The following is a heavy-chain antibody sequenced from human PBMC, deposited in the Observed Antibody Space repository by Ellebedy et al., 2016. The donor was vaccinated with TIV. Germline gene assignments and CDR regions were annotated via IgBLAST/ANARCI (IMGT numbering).Heavy chain of an antibody. CDR1: GGSISSYY. D-gene: IGHD5-18*01. V-gene: IGHV4-4*08. CDR2: IYYSGST. J-gene: IGHJ4*02. CDR3: ARDEGYSYDLRGEYFDY. Sequence: MPSETLSLTCTVSGGSISSYYWSWIRQPPGKGLEWIGYIYYSGSTNYNPSLKSRVTISVDTSKNQFSLKLSSVTAADTAVYYCARDEGYSYDLRGEYFDYWGQGTLVTVSS.